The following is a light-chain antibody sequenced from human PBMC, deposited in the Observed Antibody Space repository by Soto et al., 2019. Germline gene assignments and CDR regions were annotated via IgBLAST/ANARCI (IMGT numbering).Light chain of an antibody. V-gene: IGKV3-20*01. J-gene: IGKJ1*01. CDR1: QSVSAGY. Sequence: EIALTKSPGTLSLSPEERASLPCRASQSVSAGYFAWYQQKPGQAPRLLIFETSSRTTGTPDRLIGGGSGTDFTLTISRLEPEDFAVYYCQQYGNSPTFGPGTKVDIK. CDR3: QQYGNSPT. CDR2: ETS.